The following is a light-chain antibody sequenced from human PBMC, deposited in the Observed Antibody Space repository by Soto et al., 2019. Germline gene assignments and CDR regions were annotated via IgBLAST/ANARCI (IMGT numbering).Light chain of an antibody. V-gene: IGKV3-15*01. J-gene: IGKJ4*02. CDR2: AAS. Sequence: EIVMAQSPATLSVSPGERVTLSCRASQSISSNLAWYQQKPGQAPRLLIYAASTRATGIASRFSGSGSHTQYTLTISSLQAEDFAVYYCQQYNDWPPITFGGGTKVESK. CDR1: QSISSN. CDR3: QQYNDWPPIT.